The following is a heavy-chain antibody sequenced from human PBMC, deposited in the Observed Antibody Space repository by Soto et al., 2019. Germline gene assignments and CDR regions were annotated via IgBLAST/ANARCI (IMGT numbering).Heavy chain of an antibody. CDR1: GGSISSGGYS. CDR2: IYHSGST. V-gene: IGHV4-30-2*01. D-gene: IGHD6-19*01. Sequence: QLQLQESGSGLVKPSQTLSLTCAVSGGSISSGGYSWSWIRQPPGKALEWIGYIYHSGSTYYNPSVKSRVTISVDRSKNQSSLKLSSVTAADTAVYYCATAGGLGAVAADSWGQGTLVTVSS. CDR3: ATAGGLGAVAADS. J-gene: IGHJ4*02.